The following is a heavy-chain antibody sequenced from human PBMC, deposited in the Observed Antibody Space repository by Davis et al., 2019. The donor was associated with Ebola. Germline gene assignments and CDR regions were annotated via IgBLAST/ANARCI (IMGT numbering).Heavy chain of an antibody. J-gene: IGHJ4*02. CDR2: VILKSGAT. CDR3: ARGHNYAHEY. Sequence: ASVKVSCKASGYTFTDYNIHCMRQAPGQGLEWLGRVILKSGATNYAQKFQGRVTMTRDTSISTVYMELSRLRYDDTADYYCARGHNYAHEYWGQGTLVTVSS. V-gene: IGHV1-2*06. D-gene: IGHD4-11*01. CDR1: GYTFTDYN.